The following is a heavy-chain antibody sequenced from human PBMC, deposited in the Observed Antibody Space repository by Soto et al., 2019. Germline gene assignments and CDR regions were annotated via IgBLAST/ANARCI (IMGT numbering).Heavy chain of an antibody. Sequence: PSETLSLTCTVAGGSISSGGYYWSWSRQHPGKGLEWIGYIYYSGSTYYNPSLKSRVTISVDTSKNQFSLKLSSVTAADTAVYYCASPRTWGSAFDIWGQGTMVTVSS. CDR1: GGSISSGGYY. CDR3: ASPRTWGSAFDI. CDR2: IYYSGST. D-gene: IGHD7-27*01. V-gene: IGHV4-31*03. J-gene: IGHJ3*02.